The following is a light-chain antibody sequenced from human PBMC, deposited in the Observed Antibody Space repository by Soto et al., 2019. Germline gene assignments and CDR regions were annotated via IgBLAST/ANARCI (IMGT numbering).Light chain of an antibody. J-gene: IGLJ2*01. CDR1: SSDVGSYKF. CDR2: EGS. CDR3: CSYAGSSTLV. V-gene: IGLV2-23*01. Sequence: QSALTQPASVSGSPGQSITISCTGTSSDVGSYKFVSWYQQHPGKAPKLMIYEGSKRPSGVSNRFSGSTSGNTASLTISGLQAEDEADYYCCSYAGSSTLVFGGGTKVTVL.